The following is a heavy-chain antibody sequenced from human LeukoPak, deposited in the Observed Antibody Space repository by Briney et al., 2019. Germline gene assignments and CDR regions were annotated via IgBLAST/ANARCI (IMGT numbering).Heavy chain of an antibody. CDR1: GGTFSSYA. CDR3: ARVRYHFDADY. D-gene: IGHD3-9*01. V-gene: IGHV1-69*04. J-gene: IGHJ4*02. Sequence: SVKDSCKASGGTFSSYAISWVRQAPGQGLEWMGRIIPILGIANYAQKFQGRVTITADKSTSTAYMELSSLRSEDTAVYYCARVRYHFDADYWGQGTLVTVSS. CDR2: IIPILGIA.